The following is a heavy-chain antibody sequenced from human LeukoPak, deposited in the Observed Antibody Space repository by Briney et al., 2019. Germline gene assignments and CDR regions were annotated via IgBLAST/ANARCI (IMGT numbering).Heavy chain of an antibody. D-gene: IGHD3-22*01. Sequence: ESLKISCKGSGYSFTSYWIGWVRQMPGKGLEWMGIIYPGESDTRYSPSFQGQVTISADKSISTAYLQWSSLKASDTAMYYCARRRYYDSSGSYGMDVWGQGTTVTVSS. J-gene: IGHJ6*02. CDR3: ARRRYYDSSGSYGMDV. CDR2: IYPGESDT. V-gene: IGHV5-51*01. CDR1: GYSFTSYW.